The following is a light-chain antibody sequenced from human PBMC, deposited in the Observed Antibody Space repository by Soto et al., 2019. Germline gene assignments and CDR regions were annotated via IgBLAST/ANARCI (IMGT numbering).Light chain of an antibody. CDR3: HQTDSPSLT. J-gene: IGKJ3*01. Sequence: DIQMTQFPSSLPASVGDRVTITCRASQSISSYLSWYQQKSGKAPKLLIYAATTLQSGVPSRFSGSGSGTDYTLTISSLQPEDFATYYCHQTDSPSLTFGPGTKVDL. CDR1: QSISSY. CDR2: AAT. V-gene: IGKV1-39*01.